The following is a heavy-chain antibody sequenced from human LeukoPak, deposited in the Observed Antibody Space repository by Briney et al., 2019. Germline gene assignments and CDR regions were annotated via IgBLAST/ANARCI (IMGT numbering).Heavy chain of an antibody. CDR3: ARQRGGSGSINWLDP. Sequence: GECLKISCKASGYSFTTYWIGWVRQLPGEGLEWMGVIYPDDSDTRYSPSFQGQVTISADKSITTAYLQWTSLKASDTAMYYCARQRGGSGSINWLDPWGQGTLVTVSS. CDR2: IYPDDSDT. V-gene: IGHV5-51*01. D-gene: IGHD3-10*01. CDR1: GYSFTTYW. J-gene: IGHJ5*02.